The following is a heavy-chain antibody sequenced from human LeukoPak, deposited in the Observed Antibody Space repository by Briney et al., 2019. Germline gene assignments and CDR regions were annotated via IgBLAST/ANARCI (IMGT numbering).Heavy chain of an antibody. V-gene: IGHV1-69*13. CDR2: IIPIFGTA. Sequence: SVKVSCKASGGTFSSYAISWVRQAPGQGLEWMGGIIPIFGTANYAQKFQGRVTITADESTSTAYMELSSLRSEDTAVYYCARSRETDYSLPIRTQNWFDPWGQGTLVTVSS. D-gene: IGHD2/OR15-2a*01. CDR1: GGTFSSYA. CDR3: ARSRETDYSLPIRTQNWFDP. J-gene: IGHJ5*02.